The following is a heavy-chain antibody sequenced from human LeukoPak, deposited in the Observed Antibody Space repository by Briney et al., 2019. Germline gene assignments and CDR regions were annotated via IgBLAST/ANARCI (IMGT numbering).Heavy chain of an antibody. CDR2: ISYDGNSK. D-gene: IGHD6-19*01. CDR3: ARSLEQSSGPFYFDY. V-gene: IGHV3-30*04. CDR1: GFTFGYYA. Sequence: GGSLRLSCAASGFTFGYYAMHWVRQAPGKGLEWVAIISYDGNSKYYADSVRGRFTISRDNSNNTLSLQMSSLRAEDTAVYYCARSLEQSSGPFYFDYWGQGTLVTVSS. J-gene: IGHJ4*02.